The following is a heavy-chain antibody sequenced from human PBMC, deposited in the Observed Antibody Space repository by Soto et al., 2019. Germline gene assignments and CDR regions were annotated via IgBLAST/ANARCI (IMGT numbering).Heavy chain of an antibody. Sequence: GESLKISCKGSGYSFTSYWIGWVRQMPGKGLEWMGIIYPGDSDTRNSPSFQGQVTISADKSISTAYLQWSSLKASYTAMYYCARHQELGDYYYGMDVWGQGTTVTVSS. J-gene: IGHJ6*02. CDR3: ARHQELGDYYYGMDV. CDR1: GYSFTSYW. CDR2: IYPGDSDT. V-gene: IGHV5-51*01. D-gene: IGHD7-27*01.